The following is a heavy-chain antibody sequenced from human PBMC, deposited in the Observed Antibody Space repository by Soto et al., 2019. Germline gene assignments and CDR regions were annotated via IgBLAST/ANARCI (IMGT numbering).Heavy chain of an antibody. CDR3: AKDMITFGGVIVDAFDI. Sequence: HPGGSLRLSCAASGFTFSSYAMSWVRQAPGKGLEWVSAISGSGGSTYYADSVKGRFTISRDNSKNTLYLQMNSLRAEDTAVYYCAKDMITFGGVIVDAFDIWGQGTMVTVSS. V-gene: IGHV3-23*01. CDR2: ISGSGGST. J-gene: IGHJ3*02. CDR1: GFTFSSYA. D-gene: IGHD3-16*02.